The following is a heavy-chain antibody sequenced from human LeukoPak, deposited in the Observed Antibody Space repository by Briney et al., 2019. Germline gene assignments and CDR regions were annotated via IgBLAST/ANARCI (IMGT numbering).Heavy chain of an antibody. D-gene: IGHD3-10*01. Sequence: GRSLRLSCAASGFTFSSYGMHWVRQAPGKGLEWVAVISYDGSNKYYADSVKGRFTISRDNSKNTLYLQMNSLRAEDTAVYYCAKDCCQSGFDCWGQGTLVTVSS. J-gene: IGHJ4*02. CDR2: ISYDGSNK. CDR1: GFTFSSYG. CDR3: AKDCCQSGFDC. V-gene: IGHV3-30*18.